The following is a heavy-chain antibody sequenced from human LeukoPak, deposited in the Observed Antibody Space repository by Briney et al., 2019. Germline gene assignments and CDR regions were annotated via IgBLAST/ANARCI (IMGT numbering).Heavy chain of an antibody. CDR3: VAGGYQYTFDI. V-gene: IGHV3-23*01. D-gene: IGHD5-12*01. J-gene: IGHJ3*02. CDR2: ISGSGVST. CDR1: GFTFSTYA. Sequence: GGSLRLSCAASGFTFSTYAMSWVRQAPGKGLEWVSAISGSGVSTSYADAVKGRFTISRDNAKNSLYLQMNSLRAEDTAVYYCVAGGYQYTFDIWGQGTTVTVSS.